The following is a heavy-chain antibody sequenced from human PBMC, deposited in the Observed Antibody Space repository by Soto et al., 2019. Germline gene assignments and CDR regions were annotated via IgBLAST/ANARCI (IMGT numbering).Heavy chain of an antibody. CDR2: IYYSGST. Sequence: SETLSLTCTVSGGSISSGDYYWSWIRQPPGKGLEWIGYIYYSGSTYHNPSLKSRVTISVDTSKNQFSLKLSSVTAADTAVYYCARVTYDSSGEFDYWGQGTLVTVSS. V-gene: IGHV4-30-4*01. J-gene: IGHJ4*02. CDR1: GGSISSGDYY. CDR3: ARVTYDSSGEFDY. D-gene: IGHD3-22*01.